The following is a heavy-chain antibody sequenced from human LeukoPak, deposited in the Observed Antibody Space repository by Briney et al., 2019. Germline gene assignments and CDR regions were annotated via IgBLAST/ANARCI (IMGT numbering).Heavy chain of an antibody. CDR2: INHSGST. Sequence: SETLSLTCAVYGGSFSGYYWSWIRQPPGKGLEWIGEINHSGSTNYNPSLKSRVTISVDTSKNQFSLKLSSVTAADTPVYYCARGGIVVVPAAIRGRFDYWGQGTLVTVSS. V-gene: IGHV4-34*01. CDR3: ARGGIVVVPAAIRGRFDY. D-gene: IGHD2-2*02. J-gene: IGHJ4*02. CDR1: GGSFSGYY.